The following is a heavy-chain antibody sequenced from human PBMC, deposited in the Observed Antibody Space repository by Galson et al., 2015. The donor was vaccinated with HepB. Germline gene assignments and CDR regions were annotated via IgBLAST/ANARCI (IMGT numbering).Heavy chain of an antibody. J-gene: IGHJ4*02. CDR3: AITFNGGWYDPYYFDY. V-gene: IGHV3-30*02. D-gene: IGHD6-19*01. CDR1: GFIFSRYG. Sequence: SLRLSCAASGFIFSRYGMHWVRQAPGKGLEWVTLIRYDGSDEFYADSVRGRFTISRDNSKNTLFLQMSSLRPEDTALYYCAITFNGGWYDPYYFDYWGQGALVTVSS. CDR2: IRYDGSDE.